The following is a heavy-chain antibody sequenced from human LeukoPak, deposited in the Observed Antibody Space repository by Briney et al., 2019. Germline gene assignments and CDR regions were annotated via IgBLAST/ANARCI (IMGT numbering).Heavy chain of an antibody. CDR3: ARGRIAAAITFDY. CDR2: SSSSSSYI. D-gene: IGHD6-13*01. V-gene: IGHV3-21*01. J-gene: IGHJ4*02. CDR1: GFTFSSYS. Sequence: GGSLRLSCAASGFTFSSYSMNWVRQAPGKGLEWVSSSSSSSSYIYYADSVKGRFTISRDNAKNSLYLQMSSLRAEDTAVYYCARGRIAAAITFDYWGQGTLVTVSS.